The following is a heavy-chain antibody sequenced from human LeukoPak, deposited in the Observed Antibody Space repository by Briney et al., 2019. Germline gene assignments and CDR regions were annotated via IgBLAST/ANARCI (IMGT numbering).Heavy chain of an antibody. Sequence: GASVKVSCKASGYTFTSYGISWVRQAPGQGLEWMGWISAYNGNTNYAQKLQGRVTMTTDTSTSTAYMELRSLRSDDTAVYYCARWEVVVAATASGNFDYYYGMDVWGQGTTVTVSS. CDR3: ARWEVVVAATASGNFDYYYGMDV. CDR1: GYTFTSYG. D-gene: IGHD2-15*01. V-gene: IGHV1-18*01. CDR2: ISAYNGNT. J-gene: IGHJ6*02.